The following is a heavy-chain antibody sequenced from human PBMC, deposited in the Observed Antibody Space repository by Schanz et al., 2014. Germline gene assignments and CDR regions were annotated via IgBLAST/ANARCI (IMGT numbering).Heavy chain of an antibody. J-gene: IGHJ4*02. CDR2: ISWNSGNI. V-gene: IGHV3-9*01. CDR1: GFTFDDYA. CDR3: AKVQTHTLYGGNSCFDY. Sequence: EVQLVESGGGLVQPDRSLRLSCAASGFTFDDYAMHWVRQGPGKGLEWVSGISWNSGNIAYADSVKGRFTISRDNAKNSLYLQMNSLRPEDTALYYCAKVQTHTLYGGNSCFDYWGQGTLVTVSS. D-gene: IGHD2-21*02.